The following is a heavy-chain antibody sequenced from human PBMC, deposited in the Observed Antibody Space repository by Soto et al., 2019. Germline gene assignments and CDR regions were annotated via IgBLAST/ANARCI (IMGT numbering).Heavy chain of an antibody. CDR2: INHSGST. Sequence: SETLSLTCAVYGGSFSGYYWSWIRQPPGKGLEWIGEINHSGSTNYNPSLKSRVTISVDTSKNQFSLKLSSVTAADTAVYYCARGLSLWFGEDYYYMDVWGKGTTVTVSS. D-gene: IGHD3-10*01. V-gene: IGHV4-34*01. CDR3: ARGLSLWFGEDYYYMDV. J-gene: IGHJ6*03. CDR1: GGSFSGYY.